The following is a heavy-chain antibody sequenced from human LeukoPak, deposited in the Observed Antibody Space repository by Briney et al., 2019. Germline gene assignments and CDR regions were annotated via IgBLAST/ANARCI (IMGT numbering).Heavy chain of an antibody. CDR2: INHSGST. CDR1: GGSFSGYY. CDR3: ARGSDWGWVSLVY. V-gene: IGHV4-34*01. D-gene: IGHD7-27*01. Sequence: SETLSLTYAVYGGSFSGYYWSWIRQPPGKGLEWIGEINHSGSTNYNPSLKSRVTISVDTSKNQFSLKLSSVTAADTAVYYCARGSDWGWVSLVYWGQGTLVTVSS. J-gene: IGHJ4*02.